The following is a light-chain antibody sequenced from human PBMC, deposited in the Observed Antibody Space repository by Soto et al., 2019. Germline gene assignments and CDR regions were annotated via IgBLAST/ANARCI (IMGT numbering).Light chain of an antibody. CDR3: QTWGAGIVI. Sequence: PVLTQSPSASASLGASVKLTCTLSSGHSTYAIAWHQQQPEKGPRYLMKLNSDGSHSRGDGIPARFSGSSSGAERYLTISSLQSEDEADYYCQTWGAGIVIFGGGTKLTVL. CDR2: LNSDGSH. CDR1: SGHSTYA. J-gene: IGLJ2*01. V-gene: IGLV4-69*01.